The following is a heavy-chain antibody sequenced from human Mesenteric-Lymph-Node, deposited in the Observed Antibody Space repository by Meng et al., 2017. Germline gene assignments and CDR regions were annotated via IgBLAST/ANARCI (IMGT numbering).Heavy chain of an antibody. Sequence: ASVKVSCKVSGYTLTELSMHWVRQAPGKGLEWMGGFDPEDGETIYAQKFQGRVTMTEDTSTDTAYMELSSLRSEDTAVYYCATVPSIYYDSSGSYFDYWGQGTLVTVSS. CDR3: ATVPSIYYDSSGSYFDY. D-gene: IGHD3-22*01. J-gene: IGHJ4*02. CDR2: FDPEDGET. CDR1: GYTLTELS. V-gene: IGHV1-24*01.